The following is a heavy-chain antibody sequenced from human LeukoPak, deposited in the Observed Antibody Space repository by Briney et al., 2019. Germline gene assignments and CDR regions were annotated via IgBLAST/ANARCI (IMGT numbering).Heavy chain of an antibody. CDR1: GYTFTNYY. J-gene: IGHJ3*02. Sequence: ASVKVSCKASGYTFTNYYIHWVQQAPGQGLEWMGVINPSGGSTSYAQMFQGRVTMTRDRSTNTLYMELSSPRSEDTAVYYCARVESWEHSGSSQDAFDIWGQGTMVTVSS. CDR2: INPSGGST. CDR3: ARVESWEHSGSSQDAFDI. D-gene: IGHD1-26*01. V-gene: IGHV1-46*01.